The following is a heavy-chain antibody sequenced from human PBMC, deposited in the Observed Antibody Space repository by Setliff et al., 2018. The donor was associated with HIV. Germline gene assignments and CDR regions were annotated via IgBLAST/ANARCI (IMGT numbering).Heavy chain of an antibody. D-gene: IGHD2-15*01. CDR3: ARDRICSGGSCYVGWFDP. CDR1: GGSISSGTYY. V-gene: IGHV4-61*09. Sequence: KPSETLSLTCTVSGGSISSGTYYWSWIRQPAGKGLEWIGHIYTSGTTNYNPSLKSRVTISLDTSKNQFSLKLSSVTAADTAVYYCARDRICSGGSCYVGWFDPWGQGTLVTVSS. J-gene: IGHJ5*02. CDR2: IYTSGTT.